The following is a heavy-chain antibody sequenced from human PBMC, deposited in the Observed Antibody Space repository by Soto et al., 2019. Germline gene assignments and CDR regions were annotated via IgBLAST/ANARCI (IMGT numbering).Heavy chain of an antibody. J-gene: IGHJ4*02. Sequence: SETLSLTCTVSGGSISSGGYYWSWIRQHPGKGLEWIGYIYYSGSTYYNPSLKSRVTISVDTSKNQFSLKLSSVTAADTAVYYCARVMQWELTPNYYFDYWGEGTLVSVAS. CDR3: ARVMQWELTPNYYFDY. CDR1: GGSISSGGYY. CDR2: IYYSGST. V-gene: IGHV4-31*03. D-gene: IGHD1-26*01.